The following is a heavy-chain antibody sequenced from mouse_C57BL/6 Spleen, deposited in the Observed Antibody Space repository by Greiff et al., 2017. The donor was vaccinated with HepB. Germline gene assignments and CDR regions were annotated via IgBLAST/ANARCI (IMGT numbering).Heavy chain of an antibody. D-gene: IGHD1-1*01. CDR3: ARLYGSSPRAMDY. Sequence: VHLVESGAELARPGASVKLSCKASGYTFTSYGISWVKQRTGQGLEWIGEIYPRSGNTYYNEKFKGKATLTADKSSSTAYMELRSLTSEDSAVYFCARLYGSSPRAMDYWGQGTSVTVSS. CDR2: IYPRSGNT. J-gene: IGHJ4*01. V-gene: IGHV1-81*01. CDR1: GYTFTSYG.